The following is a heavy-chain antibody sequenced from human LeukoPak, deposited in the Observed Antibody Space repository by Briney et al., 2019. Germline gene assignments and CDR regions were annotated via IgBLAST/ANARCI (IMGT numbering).Heavy chain of an antibody. CDR2: INHSGST. J-gene: IGHJ5*02. CDR3: ARVLKRGVDP. V-gene: IGHV4-34*01. CDR1: GGSFSGYY. D-gene: IGHD3-10*01. Sequence: SETLSFTCAVYGGSFSGYYWSWIRQPPGKGLEWIGEINHSGSTNYNPSLKSRVTISVDTSKNQFSLKLSAVTAADTAVYYCARVLKRGVDPWGQGTLVTVSS.